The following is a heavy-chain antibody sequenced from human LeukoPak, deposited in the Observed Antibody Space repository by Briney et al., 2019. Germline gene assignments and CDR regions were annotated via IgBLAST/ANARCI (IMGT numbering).Heavy chain of an antibody. CDR3: ARDGGSSSWYEVDY. J-gene: IGHJ4*02. CDR2: ISWDGVST. CDR1: GFTFNDYA. V-gene: IGHV3-43D*03. D-gene: IGHD6-13*01. Sequence: GGSLRLSCAASGFTFNDYAMHWVRQGPGKGLEWVSFISWDGVSTYYADSVKGRFTISRDNSKNSLYLQMNSLRAEDTAVYYCARDGGSSSWYEVDYWGQGTLVTVSS.